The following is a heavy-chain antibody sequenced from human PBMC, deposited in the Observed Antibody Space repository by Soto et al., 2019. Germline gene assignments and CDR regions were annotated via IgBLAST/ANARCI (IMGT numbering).Heavy chain of an antibody. J-gene: IGHJ4*02. CDR3: ARDIESIVVVVAAPPILFDY. V-gene: IGHV3-7*01. Sequence: EVQLVESGGGLVQPGGSLRLSCAASGFTFSSYWMSWVRQAPGKGLEWVANIKQDGSEKYYVDSVKGRFTISRDNAKNSLYLQMNSLRAEDTAVYYCARDIESIVVVVAAPPILFDYWGQGTLVTVSS. D-gene: IGHD2-15*01. CDR1: GFTFSSYW. CDR2: IKQDGSEK.